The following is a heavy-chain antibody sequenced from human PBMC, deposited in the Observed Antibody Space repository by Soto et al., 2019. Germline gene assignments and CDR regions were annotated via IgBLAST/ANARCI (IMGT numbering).Heavy chain of an antibody. CDR1: GGTFSSYA. Sequence: QVQLVQSGAEVKKPGSSVKVSCKASGGTFSSYAISWVRQAPGQGLEWLGGIIPLFGTANYAQKFQGRVTIPEDESTSTAYRELSSLRSEDTAGYYCAIALKPVAARPEGFDYWGQGTLVTVSS. J-gene: IGHJ4*02. D-gene: IGHD6-6*01. CDR2: IIPLFGTA. CDR3: AIALKPVAARPEGFDY. V-gene: IGHV1-69*12.